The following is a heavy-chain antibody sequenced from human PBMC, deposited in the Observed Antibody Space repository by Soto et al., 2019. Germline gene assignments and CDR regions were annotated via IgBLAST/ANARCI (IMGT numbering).Heavy chain of an antibody. CDR3: ARKAWVRFDY. D-gene: IGHD7-27*01. J-gene: IGHJ4*02. V-gene: IGHV4-4*02. CDR2: VFHTGNT. Sequence: SETLSLTCAVSGDSISSSVWWTWVRQPPGKGLEWIGEVFHTGNTNYNPCLESRVTMSVDKSTNEFSLKVTSVTAADTAIYYCARKAWVRFDYWGQGALVPVSS. CDR1: GDSISSSVW.